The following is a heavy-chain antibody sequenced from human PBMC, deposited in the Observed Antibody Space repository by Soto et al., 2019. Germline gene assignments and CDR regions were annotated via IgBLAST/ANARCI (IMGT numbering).Heavy chain of an antibody. CDR3: ASQKLDVPAYFDY. CDR2: IYYSGTT. CDR1: GGSISSGGYY. V-gene: IGHV4-31*03. D-gene: IGHD3-3*02. J-gene: IGHJ4*02. Sequence: SETLSLTCTVSGGSISSGGYYWNWIRQHPGKGLEWIGYIYYSGTTYYNPSLKSRVTISVDTSKNQFSLKLTSVTAADTAVYYCASQKLDVPAYFDYSGQGALVTVSS.